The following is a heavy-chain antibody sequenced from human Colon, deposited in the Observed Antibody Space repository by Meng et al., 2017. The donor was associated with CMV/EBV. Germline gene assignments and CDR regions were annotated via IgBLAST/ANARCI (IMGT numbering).Heavy chain of an antibody. CDR2: VNPSGSST. Sequence: CEASGDTVSNYYIHWVRQAPGQGLEWMGTVNPSGSSTTLAQKFHGRVIMTKDTSTSTVHMDLSALTSEDTAVYFCAREYPASGYFDDWGQGTLVTVSS. D-gene: IGHD3-22*01. V-gene: IGHV1-46*01. CDR1: GDTVSNYY. J-gene: IGHJ4*02. CDR3: AREYPASGYFDD.